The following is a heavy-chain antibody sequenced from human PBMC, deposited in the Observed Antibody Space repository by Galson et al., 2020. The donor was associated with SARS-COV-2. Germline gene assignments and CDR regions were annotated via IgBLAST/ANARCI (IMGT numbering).Heavy chain of an antibody. J-gene: IGHJ6*03. CDR1: GFTFSSYS. V-gene: IGHV3-21*01. D-gene: IGHD3-3*01. CDR2: ISSSSSYI. CDR3: ARDKVEDDFWSGFLSGYYYYYYMDV. Sequence: GGSLRLSCAASGFTFSSYSMNWVRQAPGKGLEWVSSISSSSSYIYYADSVKGRFTISRDNAKNSLYLQMNSLRAEDTAVYYCARDKVEDDFWSGFLSGYYYYYYMDVWGKGTTVTVSS.